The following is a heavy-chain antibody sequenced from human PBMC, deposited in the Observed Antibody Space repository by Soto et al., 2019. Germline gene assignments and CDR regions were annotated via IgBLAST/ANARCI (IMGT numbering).Heavy chain of an antibody. CDR1: GFTFSSNA. Sequence: EVQLLESGGGLVQPGGSLRISCIGFGFTFSSNAMSWVRQAPGNGLEWVSGISGSGGTTSYADSVKGRFAVSRDKSNNQLYLQMNSLRAEDTAVYYCAKQRAGFGSGSDTYYFAYWGQGTLVTVSS. V-gene: IGHV3-23*01. D-gene: IGHD3-10*01. CDR3: AKQRAGFGSGSDTYYFAY. CDR2: ISGSGGTT. J-gene: IGHJ4*02.